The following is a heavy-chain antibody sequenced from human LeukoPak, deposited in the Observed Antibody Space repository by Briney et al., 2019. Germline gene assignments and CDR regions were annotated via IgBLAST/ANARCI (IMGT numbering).Heavy chain of an antibody. J-gene: IGHJ6*02. CDR2: ISHSGST. V-gene: IGHV4-34*01. CDR1: GGSFSGYY. D-gene: IGHD2-2*01. CDR3: ARGRALPKGYCSSTSCYVAGGLRYYYYGMDV. Sequence: SETLSLTCAVYGGSFSGYYWSWIRQPPGKGLEWIGEISHSGSTNYNPSLKSRVTISVDTSKNQFSLKLSSVTAADTAVYYCARGRALPKGYCSSTSCYVAGGLRYYYYGMDVWGQGTTVTVSS.